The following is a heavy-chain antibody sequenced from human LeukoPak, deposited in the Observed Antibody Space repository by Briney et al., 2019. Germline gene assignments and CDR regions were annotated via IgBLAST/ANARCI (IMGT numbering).Heavy chain of an antibody. Sequence: GGSLRLSCAASGFTFSSYAMSWLRQAPGKGLEWVSYINSGGSIIYYTDSVKGRFTISRDNAKNSLYLQMNSLRAEDTAVYYCAELGITMIGGVWGKGTTVTISS. CDR1: GFTFSSYA. CDR3: AELGITMIGGV. D-gene: IGHD3-10*02. CDR2: INSGGSII. J-gene: IGHJ6*04. V-gene: IGHV3-48*03.